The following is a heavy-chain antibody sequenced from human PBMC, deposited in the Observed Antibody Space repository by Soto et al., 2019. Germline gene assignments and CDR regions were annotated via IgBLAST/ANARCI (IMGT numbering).Heavy chain of an antibody. CDR3: AKDSRLLPSGWFDP. CDR1: GFTFDDYA. V-gene: IGHV3-9*01. J-gene: IGHJ5*02. Sequence: EVQLVESGGGLVQPGRSLRLSCAASGFTFDDYAMHWVRQAPGKGLEWVSGISWNSGSIGYADSVKGRFTISRDNAKNSLVLQMNSLRAEDTALYYCAKDSRLLPSGWFDPWGQGTLVTVSS. CDR2: ISWNSGSI. D-gene: IGHD2-15*01.